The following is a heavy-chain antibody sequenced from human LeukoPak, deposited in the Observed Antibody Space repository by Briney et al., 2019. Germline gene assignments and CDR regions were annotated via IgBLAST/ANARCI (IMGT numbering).Heavy chain of an antibody. V-gene: IGHV1-69*01. CDR3: ASPYCSGGSRYSFVNGAYY. J-gene: IGHJ4*02. D-gene: IGHD2-15*01. CDR1: GGTFSSYA. Sequence: SVKVSCKASGGTFSSYAISWVRQAPGQGLEWMGGIIPIFGTANYAQKFQGRVTITADESTSIAYMELSSLRSEDTAVYYCASPYCSGGSRYSFVNGAYYWGQGTLVTVSS. CDR2: IIPIFGTA.